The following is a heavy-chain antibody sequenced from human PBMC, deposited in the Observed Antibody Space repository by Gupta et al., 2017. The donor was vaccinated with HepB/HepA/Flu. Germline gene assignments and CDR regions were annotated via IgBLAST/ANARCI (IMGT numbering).Heavy chain of an antibody. CDR3: AKTRNSGIAVAGNWITFDY. CDR2: IRGSGGST. D-gene: IGHD6-19*01. Sequence: EVQLLESGGGLVQPGGSLRLSCAASGFTFSSYAMSWVRQAPGKGLEWVSAIRGSGGSTYYADSVKGRFTISRDNSKNTLYLQMNSLRAEDTAVYYCAKTRNSGIAVAGNWITFDYWGQGTLVTVSS. J-gene: IGHJ4*02. CDR1: GFTFSSYA. V-gene: IGHV3-23*01.